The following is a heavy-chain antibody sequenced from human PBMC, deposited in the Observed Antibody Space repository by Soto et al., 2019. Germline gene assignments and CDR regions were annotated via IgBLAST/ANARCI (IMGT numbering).Heavy chain of an antibody. CDR3: ARDPKGMEFDY. CDR1: GGTFIRYT. D-gene: IGHD3-10*01. V-gene: IGHV1-69*04. CDR2: IIPILGIA. Sequence: ASVKVSCKASGGTFIRYTISWVRQAPGQGLEWMGRIIPILGIANYAQKFQGRVTITADKSTSTAYMELSSLRSEDTAVYYCARDPKGMEFDYWGQGTLVTVSS. J-gene: IGHJ4*02.